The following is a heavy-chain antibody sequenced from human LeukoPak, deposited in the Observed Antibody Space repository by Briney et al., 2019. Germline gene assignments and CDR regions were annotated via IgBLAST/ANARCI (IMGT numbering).Heavy chain of an antibody. V-gene: IGHV4-39*01. CDR3: AWDYLRYFDY. CDR1: GGSISSSSYY. Sequence: SETLSLTCTVSGGSISSSSYYWGWIRQPPGKGLEWIGSIYYSGSTYYNPSLKSRVTISVDTSKNQFSLKLSSVTAADTAVYYCAWDYLRYFDYWGQGTLVTVSS. CDR2: IYYSGST. J-gene: IGHJ4*02. D-gene: IGHD1-7*01.